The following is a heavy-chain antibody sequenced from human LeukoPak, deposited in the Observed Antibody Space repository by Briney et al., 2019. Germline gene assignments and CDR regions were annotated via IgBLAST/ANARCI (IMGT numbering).Heavy chain of an antibody. V-gene: IGHV3-23*01. J-gene: IGHJ4*02. CDR3: AKSRIWVVPAATFDY. CDR1: GFTFSSYA. CDR2: ISGSGGST. Sequence: GGSLRLSCAASGFTFSSYAMSWVRQAPGKGLEWVPAISGSGGSTYYADSVKGRFTISRDNSKNTLYLQMNSLRAEDTAVYYCAKSRIWVVPAATFDYWGQGTLVTVSS. D-gene: IGHD2-2*01.